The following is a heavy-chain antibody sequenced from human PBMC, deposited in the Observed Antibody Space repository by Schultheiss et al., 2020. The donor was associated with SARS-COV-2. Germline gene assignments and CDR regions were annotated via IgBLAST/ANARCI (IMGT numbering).Heavy chain of an antibody. J-gene: IGHJ4*02. CDR2: IYTSGST. Sequence: SETLSLTCTVSGGSISSSSYYWSWIRQPAGKGLEWIGRIYTSGSTNYNPSLKSRVTMSVDTSKNQFSLKLSSVTAADTAVYYCARDRCSGGSCYFDYWGQGTLVTVSS. V-gene: IGHV4-61*02. CDR3: ARDRCSGGSCYFDY. CDR1: GGSISSSSYY. D-gene: IGHD2-15*01.